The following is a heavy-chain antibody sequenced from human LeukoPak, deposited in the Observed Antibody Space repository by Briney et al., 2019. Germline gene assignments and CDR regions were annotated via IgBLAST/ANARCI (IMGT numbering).Heavy chain of an antibody. J-gene: IGHJ4*02. CDR1: GLTFSGYS. CDR2: ISSGSTFT. Sequence: MAGGSLRLSCAVSGLTFSGYSMNWVRQAPGQGLEWVSFISSGSTFTYYADSVKGRFTISRDNAKNSLYLQMDSLRAEDTAVYYCARGGGHSSNRDFDYWGQGTLVTVSS. CDR3: ARGGGHSSNRDFDY. D-gene: IGHD6-13*01. V-gene: IGHV3-21*05.